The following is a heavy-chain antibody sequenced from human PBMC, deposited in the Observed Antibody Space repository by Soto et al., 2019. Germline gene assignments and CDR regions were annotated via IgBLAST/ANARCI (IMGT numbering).Heavy chain of an antibody. D-gene: IGHD6-6*01. CDR2: IWYDGSNK. V-gene: IGHV3-33*01. Sequence: GGSLRLSCAASGFTFSSYGMHWVRQAPGKGLEWVAVIWYDGSNKYYADSVKGRFTISRDNSKNTLYLQMNSLRAEDTAVYYCARDTKYSSSLDYWGQGTLVTVSS. CDR1: GFTFSSYG. J-gene: IGHJ4*02. CDR3: ARDTKYSSSLDY.